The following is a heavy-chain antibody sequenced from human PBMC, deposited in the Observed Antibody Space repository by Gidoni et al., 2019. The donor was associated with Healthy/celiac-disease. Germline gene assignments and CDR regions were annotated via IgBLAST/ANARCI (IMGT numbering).Heavy chain of an antibody. CDR3: ARNGVRGATYFDY. V-gene: IGHV4-39*01. Sequence: QLQLQESGPGLVKPSETLSLTCTVYGGSISSSSYYWGWIRPPPGKGLEWIGSIYYSGSTYYNPSLKSRVTISVDTSKNQFSLKLSSVTAADTAVYYCARNGVRGATYFDYWGQGTLVTVSS. D-gene: IGHD3-10*01. J-gene: IGHJ4*02. CDR1: GGSISSSSYY. CDR2: IYYSGST.